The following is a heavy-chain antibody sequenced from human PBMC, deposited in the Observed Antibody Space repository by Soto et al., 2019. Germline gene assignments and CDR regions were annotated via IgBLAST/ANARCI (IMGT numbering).Heavy chain of an antibody. J-gene: IGHJ6*02. V-gene: IGHV1-2*02. CDR2: INPNSGGT. Sequence: ASVKVSCKASGYTFTGYYMHWVRQAPGQGLEWMGWINPNSGGTNYAQKFQGRVTMTRDTSISTAYMELSRLRSDDTAVYYCARGLYCSGGSCYTPAPGYYGMDVWGQGTTVTVSS. D-gene: IGHD2-15*01. CDR1: GYTFTGYY. CDR3: ARGLYCSGGSCYTPAPGYYGMDV.